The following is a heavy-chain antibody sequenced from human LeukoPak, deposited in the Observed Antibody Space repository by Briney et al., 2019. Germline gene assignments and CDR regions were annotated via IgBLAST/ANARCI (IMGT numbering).Heavy chain of an antibody. Sequence: GGSLRLSCAASGFTVSSNYMSWVRLAPGKGLEWVSVIYSGGSTYYADSVKGRFTISRDNSKNTLYLQVNSLRAEDTAVYYCASHPKWVDIVATTPYYYGMDVWGQGTTVTVSS. V-gene: IGHV3-53*01. D-gene: IGHD5-12*01. CDR2: IYSGGST. CDR1: GFTVSSNY. CDR3: ASHPKWVDIVATTPYYYGMDV. J-gene: IGHJ6*02.